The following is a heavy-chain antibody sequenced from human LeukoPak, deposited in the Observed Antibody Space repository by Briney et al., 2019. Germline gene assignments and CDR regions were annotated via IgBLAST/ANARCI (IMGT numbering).Heavy chain of an antibody. CDR1: GYTFTGYY. Sequence: ASVKVSRKASGYTFTGYYMHWVRQAPGQGLEWMGWINPNSGGTNYAQKFQGRVTMTRDTSISTAYMELSRLRSDDTAVYYCARVPRLYSYGSYYFDYWGQGTLVTVSS. CDR2: INPNSGGT. J-gene: IGHJ4*02. CDR3: ARVPRLYSYGSYYFDY. D-gene: IGHD5-18*01. V-gene: IGHV1-2*02.